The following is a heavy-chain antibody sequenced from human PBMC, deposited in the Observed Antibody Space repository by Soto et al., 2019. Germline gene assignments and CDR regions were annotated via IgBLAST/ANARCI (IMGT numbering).Heavy chain of an antibody. V-gene: IGHV4-39*01. D-gene: IGHD3-10*01. CDR2: IYYSGST. CDR3: ASPSYGSGSYYNVMGYYYGMDV. CDR1: GCSISSSSYY. J-gene: IGHJ6*02. Sequence: SETLSLTFTVSGCSISSSSYYWRWIRQPPGKGQEWIGSIYYSGSTYYNPSLKSRVTISVDTFKNQFSLKLSSVTAADTAVYYCASPSYGSGSYYNVMGYYYGMDVWGQGTTVT.